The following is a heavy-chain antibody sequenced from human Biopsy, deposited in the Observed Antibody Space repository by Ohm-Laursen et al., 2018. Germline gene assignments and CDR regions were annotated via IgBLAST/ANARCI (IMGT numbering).Heavy chain of an antibody. J-gene: IGHJ2*01. D-gene: IGHD3-22*01. CDR3: SRDRGYYSDRTVPGYFDL. CDR2: VYYTGST. Sequence: TLSLTWTVSGDSISSYYWSWIRQPPGKGLHWIGYVYYTGSTDYNPSLQSRVTISVDTSKNHFSLRLRSVTPADTAIYYCSRDRGYYSDRTVPGYFDLWGRGTLVTVSS. V-gene: IGHV4-59*01. CDR1: GDSISSYY.